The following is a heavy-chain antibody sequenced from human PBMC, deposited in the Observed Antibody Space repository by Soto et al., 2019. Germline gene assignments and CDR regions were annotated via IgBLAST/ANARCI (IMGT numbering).Heavy chain of an antibody. CDR1: GFTFDDYG. D-gene: IGHD2-15*01. V-gene: IGHV3-9*01. J-gene: IGHJ3*02. Sequence: EVQLVESGGGLVQPGRSLRLSCAASGFTFDDYGMHWVRQAPGKGLEWVSGISWNSGSIGYADSVKGRFTISRDNAKNSLYLQMNSLRTEDTALYYCAKVGCSDASCYEGEFAFDIWGQGTMVTVSS. CDR2: ISWNSGSI. CDR3: AKVGCSDASCYEGEFAFDI.